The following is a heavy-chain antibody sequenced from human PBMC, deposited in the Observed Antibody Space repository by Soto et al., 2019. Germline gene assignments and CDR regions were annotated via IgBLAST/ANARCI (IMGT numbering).Heavy chain of an antibody. CDR3: ARGTSGSRLAY. Sequence: TSETLSLTCAVYGGSFSGFYWSWIRQPPGKGLEWIGEINHNGNTYYNPSLKSRVTISVDTSKNQFSLKLSSVTAADTAVYYCARGTSGSRLAYWGQGKLVT. V-gene: IGHV4-34*01. J-gene: IGHJ4*02. CDR2: INHNGNT. CDR1: GGSFSGFY. D-gene: IGHD6-19*01.